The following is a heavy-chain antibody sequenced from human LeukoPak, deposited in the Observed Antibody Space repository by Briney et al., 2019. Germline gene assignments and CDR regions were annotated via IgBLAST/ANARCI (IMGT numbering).Heavy chain of an antibody. J-gene: IGHJ4*02. V-gene: IGHV3-53*01. CDR1: GFSVTNIY. CDR2: IYSGGSA. D-gene: IGHD2-15*01. CDR3: GGSRFDC. Sequence: PGGSLRLSCAASGFSVTNIYMMWVRQAPGKGLEWVSGIYSGGSAFYADSVKGRFTVSRDESQNTLYLHMNSLRGDDTAVYFCGGSRFDCWGQGTLVTV.